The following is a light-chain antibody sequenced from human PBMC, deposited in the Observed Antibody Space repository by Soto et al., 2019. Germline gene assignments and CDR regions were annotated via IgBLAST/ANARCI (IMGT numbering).Light chain of an antibody. V-gene: IGKV1-5*01. CDR3: QQYNSYPFT. CDR2: DAS. Sequence: DIQMTQSPSTLSASVGDRVTITCRASQSISSWLAWYQQKPGKAPKLLIYDASSLESGVPSRFSGSGSGTEFTLTISSLKPDEFATDYCQQYNSYPFTFAPGTKVDIK. J-gene: IGKJ3*01. CDR1: QSISSW.